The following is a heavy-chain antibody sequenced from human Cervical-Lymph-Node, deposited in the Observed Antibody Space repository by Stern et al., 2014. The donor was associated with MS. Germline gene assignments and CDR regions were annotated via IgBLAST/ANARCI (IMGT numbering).Heavy chain of an antibody. CDR1: GFTFKSYG. CDR2: ILDDGSKQ. D-gene: IGHD1-14*01. J-gene: IGHJ6*02. Sequence: VQLVQSGGGVVQPGRSLRISCAASGFTFKSYGMYWVRQAPGKGLEWVAVILDDGSKQEYVDSVEGRFTVSRDNSKNTMYLQMDSLRPEDTAVYYCAKEAAGDEYNGLDVWGQGTTVTVAS. CDR3: AKEAAGDEYNGLDV. V-gene: IGHV3-30*18.